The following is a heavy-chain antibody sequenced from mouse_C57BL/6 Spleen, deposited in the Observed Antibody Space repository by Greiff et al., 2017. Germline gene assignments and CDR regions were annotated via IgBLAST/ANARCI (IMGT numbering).Heavy chain of an antibody. D-gene: IGHD3-1*01. CDR1: GFTFSSYT. CDR2: ISGGGGNT. CDR3: ARQGSSSVYFDY. Sequence: EVKVEESGGGLVKPGGSLKLSCAASGFTFSSYTMSWVRQTPEKRLEWVATISGGGGNTYYPDSVKGRFTISRDNAKNTLYLQMSSLRSEDTALYYCARQGSSSVYFDYWGQGTTLTVSS. V-gene: IGHV5-9*01. J-gene: IGHJ2*01.